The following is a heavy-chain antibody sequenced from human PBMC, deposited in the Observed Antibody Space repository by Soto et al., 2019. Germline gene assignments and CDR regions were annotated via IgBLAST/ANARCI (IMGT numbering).Heavy chain of an antibody. CDR2: ISGSGGST. V-gene: IGHV3-23*01. J-gene: IGHJ4*02. Sequence: GGSLRLSCAASGFTFSSYAMSWVRQAPGKGLEWVSAISGSGGSTYYADSVKGRFTISRDNSKNTLYLQMNSLRAEDTAVYYCATPYCSGGSCYSQFDYWGQGTLVTVSS. D-gene: IGHD2-15*01. CDR3: ATPYCSGGSCYSQFDY. CDR1: GFTFSSYA.